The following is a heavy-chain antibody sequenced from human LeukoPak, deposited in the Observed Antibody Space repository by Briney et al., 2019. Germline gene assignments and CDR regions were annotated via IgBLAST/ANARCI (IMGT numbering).Heavy chain of an antibody. J-gene: IGHJ4*02. CDR2: INPSGGTT. CDR3: ARGDNYYDGGAYYAVPGVD. CDR1: GYTFTSYY. D-gene: IGHD3-22*01. Sequence: ASVKVSCKASGYTFTSYYMHWVRQAPGQGLEWMGIINPSGGTTTYAQKFQGRVTMSRDTSTSTVYMELSRLSSEDTAVYYCARGDNYYDGGAYYAVPGVDWGQGTLVTVSS. V-gene: IGHV1-46*01.